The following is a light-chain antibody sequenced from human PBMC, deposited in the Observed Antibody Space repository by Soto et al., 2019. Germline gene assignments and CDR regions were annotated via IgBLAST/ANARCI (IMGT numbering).Light chain of an antibody. CDR1: QSIKSY. CDR2: AAS. Sequence: DIQMTQSPSSLSASVGDTVTITCRASQSIKSYLNWYQQKRGEAPKLLIYAASSLQGGVPPRFSGSGSGTDFTLTIKSLQPGDFVTYYCQQTYSTPIIFGQGTRLDIK. CDR3: QQTYSTPII. V-gene: IGKV1-39*01. J-gene: IGKJ5*01.